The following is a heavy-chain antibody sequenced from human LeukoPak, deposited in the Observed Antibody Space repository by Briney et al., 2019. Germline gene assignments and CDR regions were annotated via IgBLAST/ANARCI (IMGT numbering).Heavy chain of an antibody. CDR1: GYSISSGYY. J-gene: IGHJ4*02. CDR3: AKTRTGPYYFYY. V-gene: IGHV4-38-2*01. Sequence: SETLSLTCAVSGYSISSGYYWGWIRQPPGKGLEWIGSIYHSGSTYYNPSLKSRVTISADTSKNQFFLKLSSVAAADTAVYYCAKTRTGPYYFYYWGQGTLVTVSS. CDR2: IYHSGST.